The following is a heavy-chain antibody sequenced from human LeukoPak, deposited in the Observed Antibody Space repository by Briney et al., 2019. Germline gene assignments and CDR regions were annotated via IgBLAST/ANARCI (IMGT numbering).Heavy chain of an antibody. J-gene: IGHJ4*02. D-gene: IGHD1-26*01. CDR1: GFTFSRYS. CDR3: ASRGSSGSYYDY. CDR2: IPVGGSPM. Sequence: PGGSLRLSCAASGFTFSRYSMNWVRQAPGKGLEWFSYIPVGGSPMYYADSVKGRFTISRDDARNSLYLQMGSLRAEDMAVYYCASRGSSGSYYDYWGQGTLVTVSS. V-gene: IGHV3-48*04.